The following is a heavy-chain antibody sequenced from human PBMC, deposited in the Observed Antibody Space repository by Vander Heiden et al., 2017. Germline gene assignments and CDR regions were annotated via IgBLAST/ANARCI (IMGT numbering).Heavy chain of an antibody. Sequence: QVQLQESGPGLVKPSETLSLTCAVSGGSISNYYWSWIRQPPGMGLEWIGYVYYTGSTNYNPSLKSRVTISVDTSKNQFSLELSSVTAADTAVYYCARGARDSHGYNGWFDPWGQETLVTVSA. CDR1: GGSISNYY. CDR2: VYYTGST. J-gene: IGHJ5*02. D-gene: IGHD3-22*01. CDR3: ARGARDSHGYNGWFDP. V-gene: IGHV4-59*01.